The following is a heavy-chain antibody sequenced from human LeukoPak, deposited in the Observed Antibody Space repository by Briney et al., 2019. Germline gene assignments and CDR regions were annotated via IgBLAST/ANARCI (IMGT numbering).Heavy chain of an antibody. V-gene: IGHV1-18*01. CDR2: ISAYNGNT. Sequence: ASVKVSCKASGYTFTSYGISWVRQAPGQGHEWMGWISAYNGNTNYAQKLQGRVTMTTDTSTSTAYMELRSLRSDDTAVYYCARAGFGELLSPHFDYWGQGTLFTVSS. CDR3: ARAGFGELLSPHFDY. J-gene: IGHJ4*02. CDR1: GYTFTSYG. D-gene: IGHD3-10*01.